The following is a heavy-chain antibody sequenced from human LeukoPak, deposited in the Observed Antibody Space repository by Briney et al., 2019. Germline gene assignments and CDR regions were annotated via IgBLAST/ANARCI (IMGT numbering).Heavy chain of an antibody. V-gene: IGHV1-69*05. CDR3: ARDLRIASSGDWFDP. D-gene: IGHD6-19*01. CDR1: GGTFSSYA. Sequence: ASVKVSCKASGGTFSSYAINWVRQAPGQGLEWMGGVIPIFGAPNYAHRFQGRLTITTDESTRTAYMNLTSLTSEDTAVYYCARDLRIASSGDWFDPWGQGTLVTVSS. J-gene: IGHJ5*02. CDR2: VIPIFGAP.